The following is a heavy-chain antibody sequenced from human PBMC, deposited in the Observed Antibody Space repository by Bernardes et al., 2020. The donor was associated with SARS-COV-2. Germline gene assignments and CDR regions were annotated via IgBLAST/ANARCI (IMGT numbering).Heavy chain of an antibody. V-gene: IGHV3-23*01. J-gene: IGHJ6*02. D-gene: IGHD3-9*01. CDR1: GFTFSSYA. CDR2: ISGSGGST. Sequence: GGSLRLSCAASGFTFSSYAMSWVRQAPGKGLEWVSAISGSGGSTYYADSVKGRFTISRDNSKNTLYLQMNSLRAEDTAVYYCAKSRGTYYDILTGYHYYGMDVWGQGTTVTVSS. CDR3: AKSRGTYYDILTGYHYYGMDV.